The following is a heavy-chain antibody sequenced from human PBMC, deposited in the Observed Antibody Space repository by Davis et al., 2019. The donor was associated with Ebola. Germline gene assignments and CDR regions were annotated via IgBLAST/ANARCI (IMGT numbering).Heavy chain of an antibody. D-gene: IGHD6-13*01. Sequence: GESLKISCAASGFNFRSYGMHWVRQAPDKGLEWVAVIWYDGSRKYYGDSVKGRFTISRDNSKNTLYLQMNSLRAEDTAVYYCAKDSSSWYKGFDPWGQGTLVTVSS. CDR3: AKDSSSWYKGFDP. CDR2: IWYDGSRK. V-gene: IGHV3-33*06. CDR1: GFNFRSYG. J-gene: IGHJ5*02.